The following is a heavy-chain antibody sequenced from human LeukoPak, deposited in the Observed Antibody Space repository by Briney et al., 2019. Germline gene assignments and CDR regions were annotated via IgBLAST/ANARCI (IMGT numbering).Heavy chain of an antibody. J-gene: IGHJ4*02. V-gene: IGHV4-34*01. D-gene: IGHD2-21*01. CDR2: INHSGST. CDR3: ARHGGHYQSDD. CDR1: GGSFSGYY. Sequence: SETLSLTCAVYGGSFSGYYWSWIRQPPGKGLEWIGEINHSGSTNYNPSLKSRVTISVDTSKNQFSLKLISVTAADTAVYYCARHGGHYQSDDWGQGTLVTVSS.